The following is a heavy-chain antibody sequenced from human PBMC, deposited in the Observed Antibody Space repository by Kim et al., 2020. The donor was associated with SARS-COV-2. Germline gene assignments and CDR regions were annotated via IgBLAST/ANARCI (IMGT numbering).Heavy chain of an antibody. CDR3: ARVQMATLRDSYYYYGMDV. D-gene: IGHD5-12*01. CDR2: IIPIFGTA. V-gene: IGHV1-69*13. J-gene: IGHJ6*02. Sequence: SVKVSCKASGGTFSSYAISWVRQAPGQGLEWMGGIIPIFGTANYAQKFQGRVTITADESTSTAYMELSSLRSEDTAVYYCARVQMATLRDSYYYYGMDVWGQGTTVTVSS. CDR1: GGTFSSYA.